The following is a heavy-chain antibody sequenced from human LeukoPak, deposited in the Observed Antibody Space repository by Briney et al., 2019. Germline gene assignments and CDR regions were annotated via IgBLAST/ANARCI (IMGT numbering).Heavy chain of an antibody. J-gene: IGHJ4*02. CDR2: IYYSGST. D-gene: IGHD3-9*01. CDR3: AGGSLSAKLRYFDRYQLELGVFDY. CDR1: GGSISSSSYY. Sequence: KPSETLSLTCTVSGGSISSSSYYWGWIRQPPGKGLEWIGYIYYSGSTYYNPSLKSRVTISVDTSKNQFSLKLSSVTAADTAVYYCAGGSLSAKLRYFDRYQLELGVFDYWGQGTLVTVSS. V-gene: IGHV4-61*05.